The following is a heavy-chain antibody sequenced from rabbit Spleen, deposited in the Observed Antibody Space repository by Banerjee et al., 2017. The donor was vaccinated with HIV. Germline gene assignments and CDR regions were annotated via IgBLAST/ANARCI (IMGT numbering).Heavy chain of an antibody. V-gene: IGHV1S40*01. CDR2: IDVGSSGFT. J-gene: IGHJ4*01. D-gene: IGHD2-1*01. CDR3: ARGLGSDDYFDL. Sequence: QSLEESGGDLVKPGASLTLTCTASGVSFSFSSYMCWVRQAPGKGLEWIACIDVGSSGFTYFATWAKGRFTISKTSSTTVTLQMTSLTAADTATYFCARGLGSDDYFDLWGPGTLVTVS. CDR1: GVSFSFSSY.